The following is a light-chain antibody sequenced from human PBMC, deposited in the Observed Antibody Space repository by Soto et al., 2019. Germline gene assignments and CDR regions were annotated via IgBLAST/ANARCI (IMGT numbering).Light chain of an antibody. CDR3: QQYNTYPWT. V-gene: IGKV1-5*03. Sequence: DIQMTQSPSTLSASVGDRVTITCRASQSISSWLAWYQQQPGKAPNLLIYKASSLESGVPSRFSRSGSGTEFTLTISSLQPDDFATYYCQQYNTYPWTFGQRAKVEIK. CDR2: KAS. CDR1: QSISSW. J-gene: IGKJ1*01.